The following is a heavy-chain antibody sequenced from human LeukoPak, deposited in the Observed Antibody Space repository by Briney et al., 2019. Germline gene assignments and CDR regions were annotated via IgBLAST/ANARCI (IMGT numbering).Heavy chain of an antibody. J-gene: IGHJ4*02. V-gene: IGHV1-2*02. CDR2: INPNSGGT. D-gene: IGHD5-12*01. Sequence: ASVKVSCKASGYIFTGYYMHRVRQAPGQGLEWMGWINPNSGGTNYAQKFQGRVTMTRDTSISTAYMELSRLRSDDTAVYYCARGCLATTAPCSYWGQGTLVTVSS. CDR1: GYIFTGYY. CDR3: ARGCLATTAPCSY.